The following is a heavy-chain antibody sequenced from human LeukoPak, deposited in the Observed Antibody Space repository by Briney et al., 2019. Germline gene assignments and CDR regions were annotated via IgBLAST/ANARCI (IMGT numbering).Heavy chain of an antibody. Sequence: PSETLSLTCAVYGGSFSGYYWSWLRQPPGKGLEWIGEINHSGSTNYNPSLKSRVTISVDTSKNQFSLKLSSVTAADTAVYYCAREFWSGYYHNYYYGMDVWGQGTTVTVSS. V-gene: IGHV4-34*01. J-gene: IGHJ6*02. CDR2: INHSGST. CDR3: AREFWSGYYHNYYYGMDV. CDR1: GGSFSGYY. D-gene: IGHD3-3*01.